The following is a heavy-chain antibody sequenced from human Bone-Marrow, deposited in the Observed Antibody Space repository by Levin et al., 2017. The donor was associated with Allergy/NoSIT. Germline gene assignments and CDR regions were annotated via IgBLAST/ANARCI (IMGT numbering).Heavy chain of an antibody. CDR3: ARGIIGDVRVAHKEAFDI. CDR2: IWLDGRSQ. D-gene: IGHD2-8*02. CDR1: GFTFRGYG. Sequence: GGSLRLSCAASGFTFRGYGFHWVRQAPGKGLEWVAVIWLDGRSQHYVDSVRGRFTISRDNAKNSLTLQMNSLRAEDTAVYYCARGIIGDVRVAHKEAFDIWGQGTMVSVSS. J-gene: IGHJ3*02. V-gene: IGHV3-33*01.